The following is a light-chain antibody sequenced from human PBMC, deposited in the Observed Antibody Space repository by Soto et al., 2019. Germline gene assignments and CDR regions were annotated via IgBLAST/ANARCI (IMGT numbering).Light chain of an antibody. CDR2: GAS. CDR1: RSVRTK. Sequence: EIVITQSPATLSVSPGERAALSCSASRSVRTKLAWYQQKPGQAPRLLIYGASARATGIPVRFSGSGSGTECTLTISSLQSEDFAVYYCQQYNDLTPTFGQGTKVDIK. V-gene: IGKV3-15*01. CDR3: QQYNDLTPT. J-gene: IGKJ1*01.